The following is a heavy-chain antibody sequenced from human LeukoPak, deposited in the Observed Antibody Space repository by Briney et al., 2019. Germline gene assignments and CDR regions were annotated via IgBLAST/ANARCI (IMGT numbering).Heavy chain of an antibody. CDR2: VNTNTGNP. D-gene: IGHD6-13*01. V-gene: IGHV7-4-1*02. CDR1: GYTFTSYA. J-gene: IGHJ4*02. Sequence: GASVKVSCKASGYTFTSYAMNWVRQAPGQGLEWMGWVNTNTGNPTYAQGFTGRFVFSLDTSVSTAYLQISSLKAEDTAVYYCARDGGAAAGTLSPFPLDYWGQGTLVTVSS. CDR3: ARDGGAAAGTLSPFPLDY.